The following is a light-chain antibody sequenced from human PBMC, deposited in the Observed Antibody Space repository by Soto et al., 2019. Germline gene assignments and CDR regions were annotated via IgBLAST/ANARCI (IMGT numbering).Light chain of an antibody. V-gene: IGLV2-14*03. CDR2: DVN. Sequence: QSALTQPASVSGSPVQSITISCTGTRSDIGAYNFVSWYQQHPCEVPKLILYDVNVRPSGVSNRFSGSKSGNTASLTISGLQAEDEDDYYCTSWTTSTTMIFGGGTKVTVL. J-gene: IGLJ2*01. CDR1: RSDIGAYNF. CDR3: TSWTTSTTMI.